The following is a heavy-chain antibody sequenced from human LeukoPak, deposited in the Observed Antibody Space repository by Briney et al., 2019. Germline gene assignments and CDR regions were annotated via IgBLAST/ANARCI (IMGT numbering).Heavy chain of an antibody. CDR3: ARLGYCSSTSCRIRNAFDI. V-gene: IGHV4-39*01. D-gene: IGHD2-2*01. J-gene: IGHJ3*02. CDR2: IYYSGST. Sequence: SETLSLTCTVSGGSISSSSYYRGWIRQPPGKGLEWIGSIYYSGSTYYNPSLKSRVTISVDTSKNQFSLKLSSVTAADTAVYYCARLGYCSSTSCRIRNAFDIWGQGTMVTVSS. CDR1: GGSISSSSYY.